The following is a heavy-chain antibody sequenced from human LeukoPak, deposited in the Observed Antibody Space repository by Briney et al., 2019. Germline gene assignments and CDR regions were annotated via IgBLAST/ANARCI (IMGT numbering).Heavy chain of an antibody. CDR1: GFTFSVYW. Sequence: GGSLSLSCAASGFTFSVYWMTWVRQAPGKGLEWVANIKPDGTENYYMDSVKGRFTISRDNAKNSLYLQMNSLRAEDTAVYYCARDDYASGSHGYWGQGTLVTVSS. J-gene: IGHJ4*02. V-gene: IGHV3-7*01. D-gene: IGHD3-10*01. CDR2: IKPDGTEN. CDR3: ARDDYASGSHGY.